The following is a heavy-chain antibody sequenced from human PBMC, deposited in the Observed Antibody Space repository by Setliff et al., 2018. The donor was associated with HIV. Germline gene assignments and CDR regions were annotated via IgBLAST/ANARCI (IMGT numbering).Heavy chain of an antibody. CDR1: GGSISSSSYY. CDR2: IYYSGST. V-gene: IGHV4-39*01. Sequence: SETLSLTCTVSGGSISSSSYYWGWIRQPPGKGLEWIGSIYYSGSTYYNPSLKSRVTISVDTSKNQFSLKLSSVTAADTAVYYCARTLIVVVWVGAFVIWGQGTMVTVSS. J-gene: IGHJ3*02. CDR3: ARTLIVVVWVGAFVI. D-gene: IGHD2-21*01.